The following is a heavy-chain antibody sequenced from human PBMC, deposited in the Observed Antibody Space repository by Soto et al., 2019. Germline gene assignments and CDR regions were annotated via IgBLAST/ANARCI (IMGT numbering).Heavy chain of an antibody. CDR3: AREVIPLTTDWYFDL. Sequence: SETLSLTCTVSGGSLGGGVGGLYYWSWIRRPPGKGLEWIGYIYDSGSTYYNPSLNSRVTISEDTSKNQFSLRLSSVTAADTAVYYCAREVIPLTTDWYFDLWGRGTLVTVSS. V-gene: IGHV4-30-4*01. D-gene: IGHD4-17*01. CDR2: IYDSGST. CDR1: GGSLGGGVGGLYY. J-gene: IGHJ2*01.